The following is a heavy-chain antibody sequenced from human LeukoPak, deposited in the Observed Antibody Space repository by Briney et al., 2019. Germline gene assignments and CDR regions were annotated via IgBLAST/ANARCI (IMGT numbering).Heavy chain of an antibody. V-gene: IGHV3-30*03. J-gene: IGHJ4*02. Sequence: GGSLRLSCSVSGVTFRNYGMHWVRQAPGKGLEWVSLISSDGIDKLYGASVKGRFTISRDDSKSTLYLQMNSLTAEDTAVYYCTTKVMRGNLCDDYDDWGQGTLVTVSS. CDR2: ISSDGIDK. D-gene: IGHD1-1*01. CDR3: TTKVMRGNLCDDYDD. CDR1: GVTFRNYG.